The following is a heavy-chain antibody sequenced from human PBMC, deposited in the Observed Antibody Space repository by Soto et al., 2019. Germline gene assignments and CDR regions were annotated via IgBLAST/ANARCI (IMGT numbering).Heavy chain of an antibody. V-gene: IGHV4-39*01. D-gene: IGHD7-27*01. CDR2: IYYSGST. CDR1: GGSISSSSYY. CDR3: ARLGRLTGDFGSYFDY. J-gene: IGHJ4*02. Sequence: SETLSLTCTVSGGSISSSSYYWGWIRQPPGKGLEWIGCIYYSGSTYYNPSLKSRVTISVDTSKNQFSLKLSSVTAADTAVYYCARLGRLTGDFGSYFDYWGQGTLVTVSS.